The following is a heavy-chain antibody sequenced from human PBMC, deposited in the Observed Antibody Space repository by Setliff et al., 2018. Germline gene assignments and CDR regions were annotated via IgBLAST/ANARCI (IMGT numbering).Heavy chain of an antibody. Sequence: GGSLRLSCAASGFTFSSYSMNWVRRAPGKGLEWVSSISSSSSYIYYADSVKGRFTISRDNAKNSLYLQMNSLRAEDTAVYYCVKVYRPQFSPGFDYWGQGALVTVSS. J-gene: IGHJ4*02. D-gene: IGHD6-6*01. CDR3: VKVYRPQFSPGFDY. CDR2: ISSSSSYI. V-gene: IGHV3-21*01. CDR1: GFTFSSYS.